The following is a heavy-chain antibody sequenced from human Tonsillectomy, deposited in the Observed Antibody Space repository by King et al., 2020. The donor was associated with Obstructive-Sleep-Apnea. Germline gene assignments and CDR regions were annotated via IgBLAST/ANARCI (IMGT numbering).Heavy chain of an antibody. D-gene: IGHD6-13*01. Sequence: VQLVESGGGLVQPGGSLRLSCAASGFTVSGNYMSWVRQAPGKGLEWVSVIYSGGSTYYADSVMGRFTISRHNPKNTLFLQMNSLRAEDTAMYYCAREHPDTSSSRGYRCDAFDIWGQGTMVTVSS. CDR2: IYSGGST. J-gene: IGHJ3*02. V-gene: IGHV3-53*04. CDR3: AREHPDTSSSRGYRCDAFDI. CDR1: GFTVSGNY.